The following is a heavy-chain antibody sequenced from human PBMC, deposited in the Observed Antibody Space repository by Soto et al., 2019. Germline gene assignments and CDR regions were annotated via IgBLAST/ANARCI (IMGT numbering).Heavy chain of an antibody. J-gene: IGHJ6*03. CDR1: GVTFVGYS. V-gene: IGHV3-48*01. Sequence: PGGSLRLSCAAAGVTFVGYSMNWVRKDPGKGLEWVSYISSSSSTIYYADSVKGRFTISRDNAKNSLYLQMNSLRAEDTAVYYCARAVVFRGYYYMDVWGKGTTVT. D-gene: IGHD2-15*01. CDR2: ISSSSSTI. CDR3: ARAVVFRGYYYMDV.